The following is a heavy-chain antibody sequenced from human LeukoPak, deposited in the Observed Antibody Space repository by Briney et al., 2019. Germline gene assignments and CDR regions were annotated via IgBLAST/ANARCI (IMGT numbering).Heavy chain of an antibody. V-gene: IGHV4-39*07. CDR2: VYYSGSA. D-gene: IGHD1/OR15-1a*01. J-gene: IGHJ4*02. CDR1: RGSVGSGTYY. Sequence: SETLSLTCTVSRGSVGSGTYYWSWIRQSPGKGLEWIGNVYYSGSAYYNPSLKSRVTMSVDTSKNQFSLKLSSVTAADTAVYYCARKPIINNAWYYFDYWGQGTLVTVSS. CDR3: ARKPIINNAWYYFDY.